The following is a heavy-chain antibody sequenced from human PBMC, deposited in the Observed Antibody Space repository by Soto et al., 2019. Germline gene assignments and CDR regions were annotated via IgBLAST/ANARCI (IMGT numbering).Heavy chain of an antibody. CDR1: GYTFSRYY. CDR2: INPRGGST. V-gene: IGHV1-46*01. Sequence: ASVKVSCKTSGYTFSRYYLHWVRQAPGQGLEWMGIINPRGGSTSYAQKFQGRVTMTRDTSTRTVYMELSSLRSEDTAVYYCARGNTYGSGNYAKIDTWGQGTLVTVSS. J-gene: IGHJ5*02. D-gene: IGHD3-10*01. CDR3: ARGNTYGSGNYAKIDT.